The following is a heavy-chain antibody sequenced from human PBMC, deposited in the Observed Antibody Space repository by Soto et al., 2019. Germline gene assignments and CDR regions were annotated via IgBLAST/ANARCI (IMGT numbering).Heavy chain of an antibody. CDR3: AREDGSGLSYYYGMDV. Sequence: SVKVSCKASGYTFTSYAISWVRQAPGQGLEWMGGIIPIFGTANYAQKFQGRVTITADESTSTAYMELSSLRSEDTAVYYCAREDGSGLSYYYGMDVWGQGTTVTVSS. V-gene: IGHV1-69*13. CDR2: IIPIFGTA. CDR1: GYTFTSYA. J-gene: IGHJ6*02. D-gene: IGHD3-10*01.